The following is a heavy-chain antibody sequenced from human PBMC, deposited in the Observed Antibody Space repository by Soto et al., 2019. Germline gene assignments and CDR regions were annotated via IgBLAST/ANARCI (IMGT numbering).Heavy chain of an antibody. CDR2: IYYSGST. CDR1: GGSISSYY. D-gene: IGHD4-17*01. CDR3: AIGSTVTDLFDY. Sequence: SETLSLTCTVSGGSISSYYWSWIRRPPGKGLEWIGYIYYSGSTNYNPSLKSRVTISVDTSKNQFSLKLSSVTAADTAVYYCAIGSTVTDLFDYWGQGTLVTVSS. J-gene: IGHJ4*02. V-gene: IGHV4-59*01.